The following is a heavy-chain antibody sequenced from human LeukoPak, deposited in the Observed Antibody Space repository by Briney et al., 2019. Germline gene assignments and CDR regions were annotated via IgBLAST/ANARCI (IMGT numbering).Heavy chain of an antibody. J-gene: IGHJ4*02. CDR2: IKQDGSEK. CDR3: AEDLRYSGSYRSGNY. CDR1: GFTFSSYW. V-gene: IGHV3-7*03. Sequence: PGGSLRLSCAASGFTFSSYWMSWVRQAPGKGLEWVANIKQDGSEKYYVDSVKGRFTISRDNSKNTVYLQMNSLRAEDTAVYYCAEDLRYSGSYRSGNYWGQGTLITVSS. D-gene: IGHD1-26*01.